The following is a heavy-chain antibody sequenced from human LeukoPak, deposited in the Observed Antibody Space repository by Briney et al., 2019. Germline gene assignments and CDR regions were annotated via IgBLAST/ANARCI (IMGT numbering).Heavy chain of an antibody. J-gene: IGHJ4*02. D-gene: IGHD2-15*01. CDR3: ARSWVGQPPGY. V-gene: IGHV3-74*01. CDR1: GFTFSSYW. Sequence: GGSLRLSCAASGFTFSSYWMHWVRQAPGKGLVWVSRINSDGSSTSYADSVKGRFTISRDNAKNTLYLQMNSLRAEDTAVYYCARSWVGQPPGYWSQGTLVTVSS. CDR2: INSDGSST.